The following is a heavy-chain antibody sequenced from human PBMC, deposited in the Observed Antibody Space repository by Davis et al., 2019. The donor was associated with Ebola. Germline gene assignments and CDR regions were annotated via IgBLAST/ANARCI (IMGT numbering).Heavy chain of an antibody. J-gene: IGHJ4*02. V-gene: IGHV3-30*18. Sequence: PGGSLRLSCAASGFTFSSYGMHWVRQAPGKGMEWVAVISYDGSNKYYADSVKGRFTISRDNSKNTLYLQMNSLRAEDTAVYYCAKDAHSSSFDYWGQGTLVTVSS. D-gene: IGHD1-26*01. CDR3: AKDAHSSSFDY. CDR1: GFTFSSYG. CDR2: ISYDGSNK.